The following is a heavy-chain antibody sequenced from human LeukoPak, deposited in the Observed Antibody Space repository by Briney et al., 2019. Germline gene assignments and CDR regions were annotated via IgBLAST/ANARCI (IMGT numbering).Heavy chain of an antibody. V-gene: IGHV4-61*02. CDR3: ARRPFDFWSGYYAFDI. CDR2: IYTSGST. CDR1: GGSISSGSYY. D-gene: IGHD3-3*01. J-gene: IGHJ3*02. Sequence: SETLSLTCAVSGGSISSGSYYWSWIRQPAGKGLEWIGRIYTSGSTNYNPSLKSRVTISVDTSKNQFSLKLSSATAADTAVYYCARRPFDFWSGYYAFDIWGQGTMVTVSS.